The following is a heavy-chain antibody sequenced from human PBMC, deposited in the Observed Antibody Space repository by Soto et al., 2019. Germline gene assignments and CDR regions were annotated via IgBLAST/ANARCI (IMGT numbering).Heavy chain of an antibody. CDR1: GGTFSSYA. Sequence: QVQLVQSGAEVKKPGSSVKVSCKASGGTFSSYAISWVRQAPGQGLEWMGGIISIFGTADYAQKFQGRVTITADESTSTAYMEVSSLRYEDTDVYYCASHSGSSPEGRYYYGMDVWGQGTTVTVSS. J-gene: IGHJ6*02. CDR2: IISIFGTA. CDR3: ASHSGSSPEGRYYYGMDV. V-gene: IGHV1-69*12. D-gene: IGHD1-26*01.